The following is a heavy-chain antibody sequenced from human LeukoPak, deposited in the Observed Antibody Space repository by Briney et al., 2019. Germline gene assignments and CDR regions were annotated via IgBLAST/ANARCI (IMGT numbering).Heavy chain of an antibody. J-gene: IGHJ4*02. Sequence: GGSLRLSCAASGFTFSSYAMTWVRQAPGKGLEWVSAISGGGISTYYADSVKGRFTISRDNSQNTLYLQMNSLTAEDTAVYYCAKYCYDSSGYYITPPARAPDYWGQGTLVTVSS. CDR2: ISGGGIST. CDR1: GFTFSSYA. D-gene: IGHD3-22*01. CDR3: AKYCYDSSGYYITPPARAPDY. V-gene: IGHV3-23*01.